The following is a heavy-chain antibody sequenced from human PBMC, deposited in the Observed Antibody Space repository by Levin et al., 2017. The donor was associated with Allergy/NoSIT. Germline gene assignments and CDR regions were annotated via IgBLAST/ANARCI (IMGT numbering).Heavy chain of an antibody. CDR1: GFTFDGYG. CDR2: INWNGGST. Sequence: SCAASGFTFDGYGMSWVRQAPGKGLEWVSGINWNGGSTGYADSVKGRFTISRDNAKNSLYLQMNRWSAEEAALYVCARDKTAMLSPFDSWGQGTRVTGSS. CDR3: ARDKTAMLSPFDS. D-gene: IGHD5-18*01. V-gene: IGHV3-20*01. J-gene: IGHJ4*02.